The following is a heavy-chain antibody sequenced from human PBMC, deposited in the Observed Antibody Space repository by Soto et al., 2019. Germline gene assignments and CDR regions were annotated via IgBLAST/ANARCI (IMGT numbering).Heavy chain of an antibody. D-gene: IGHD3-9*01. Sequence: QLQLKESGPRLVKPSETLSLTCSVYGGSMNDVTHYWAWIRHPPGKGLEWIATTYYIGSTHYNLSLMRRANISVDTSQNQFSLELTSVTAADTAVYHCASARYFGVDVWGQGHTVIVAS. J-gene: IGHJ6*02. CDR3: ASARYFGVDV. V-gene: IGHV4-39*01. CDR2: TYYIGST. CDR1: GGSMNDVTHY.